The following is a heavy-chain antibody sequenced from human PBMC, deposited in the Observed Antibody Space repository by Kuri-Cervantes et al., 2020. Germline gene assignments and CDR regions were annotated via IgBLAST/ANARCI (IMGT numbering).Heavy chain of an antibody. V-gene: IGHV3-9*01. CDR1: GFTFDDYA. CDR3: ARELHCSSTSCYSGLFDY. J-gene: IGHJ4*02. Sequence: GGSLRLSCAASGFTFDDYAMHWVRQAPGKGLEWVSGISWNSGSIGYADSVKGRFTISRDNAKNSLYLQMNSLRAEDTALYYCARELHCSSTSCYSGLFDYWGQGTLVTVSS. CDR2: ISWNSGSI. D-gene: IGHD2-2*02.